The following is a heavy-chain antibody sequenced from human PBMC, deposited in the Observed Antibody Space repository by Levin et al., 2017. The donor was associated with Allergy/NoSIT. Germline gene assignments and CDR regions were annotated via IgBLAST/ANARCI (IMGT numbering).Heavy chain of an antibody. Sequence: HGESLKISCKGSGYRFSNFWIGWVRQMPGKGLEWMGIIYPGDSDTKYSPSFRGQVTISADKSISTAYLQWSSLRASDTAMYYCARLNWFGEIDSGSPNPVFEYWGQGTLVTVSS. CDR1: GYRFSNFW. V-gene: IGHV5-51*01. CDR3: ARLNWFGEIDSGSPNPVFEY. J-gene: IGHJ4*02. D-gene: IGHD3-10*01. CDR2: IYPGDSDT.